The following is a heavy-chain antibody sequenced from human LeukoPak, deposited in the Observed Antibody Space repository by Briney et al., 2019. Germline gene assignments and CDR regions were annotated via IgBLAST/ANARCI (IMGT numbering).Heavy chain of an antibody. D-gene: IGHD3-22*01. CDR3: ARDPYYYDSSGYYFDY. V-gene: IGHV4-34*01. J-gene: IGHJ4*02. Sequence: SETLSLTCAVYGGSFSGYYWSWIRQPPGKGLEWIGEINHSGSTNYNPSLKSRVTISVDTSKNQFSLKLSSVTAADTAVYYCARDPYYYDSSGYYFDYWGQGTLVTVSS. CDR2: INHSGST. CDR1: GGSFSGYY.